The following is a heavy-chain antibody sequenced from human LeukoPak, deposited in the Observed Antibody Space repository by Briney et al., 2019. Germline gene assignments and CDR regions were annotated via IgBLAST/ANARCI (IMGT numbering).Heavy chain of an antibody. J-gene: IGHJ5*02. CDR3: ARDWGYITMVRGVIRMGNWFDP. Sequence: SETLSLTCAVYGGSFSGYYWSWIRQPPGKGLEWIGEINHSGSTNYNPSLKSRVTISVDTSKNQFSLKLSSVTAEDTAVYYCARDWGYITMVRGVIRMGNWFDPWGQGTLVTVSS. CDR2: INHSGST. D-gene: IGHD3-10*01. CDR1: GGSFSGYY. V-gene: IGHV4-34*01.